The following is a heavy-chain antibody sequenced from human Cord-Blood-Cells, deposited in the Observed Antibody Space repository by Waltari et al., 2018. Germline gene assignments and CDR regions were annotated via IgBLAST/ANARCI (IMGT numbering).Heavy chain of an antibody. J-gene: IGHJ3*02. D-gene: IGHD3-3*01. CDR3: ARVYDFWSGYSYDAFDI. CDR1: GFTFCSYW. CDR2: INSDGSST. V-gene: IGHV3-74*01. Sequence: EVQLVESGGGLVQPGGSLRLSCAASGFTFCSYWMHWVRQAQGKGLVWVSRINSDGSSTSYADSVKGRFTISRDNAKNTLYLQMNSLRAEDTAVYYCARVYDFWSGYSYDAFDIWGQGTMVTVSS.